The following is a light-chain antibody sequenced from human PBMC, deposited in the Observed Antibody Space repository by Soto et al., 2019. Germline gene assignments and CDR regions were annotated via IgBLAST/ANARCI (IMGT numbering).Light chain of an antibody. J-gene: IGKJ2*01. CDR1: QSISSY. CDR2: AAS. V-gene: IGKV1-39*01. CDR3: QQSYSTPRT. Sequence: DTQMTQSPSSVSASVGDRVTITCRASQSISSYLNWYQQKPGKAPKLLILAASSLQSGVPSRFSGSGSGTDFTLRISSLRPEDFATYYCQQSYSTPRTFGQGTKLEIK.